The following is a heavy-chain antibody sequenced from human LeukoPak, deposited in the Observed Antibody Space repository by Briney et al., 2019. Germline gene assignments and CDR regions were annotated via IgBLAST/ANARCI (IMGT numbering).Heavy chain of an antibody. CDR2: IIPIFGTA. V-gene: IGHV1-69*13. CDR1: GGTFSSYA. D-gene: IGHD6-13*01. J-gene: IGHJ5*02. Sequence: ASVKVSCEASGGTFSSYAISWVRQAPGQGLEWMGGIIPIFGTANYAQKFQGRVTITADESTSTAYMELSSLRSEDTAVCYCARGSSSWNWFDPWGQGTLVSVSS. CDR3: ARGSSSWNWFDP.